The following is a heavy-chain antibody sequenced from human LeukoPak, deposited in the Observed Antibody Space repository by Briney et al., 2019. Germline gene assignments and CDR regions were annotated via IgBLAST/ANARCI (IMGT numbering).Heavy chain of an antibody. J-gene: IGHJ5*02. CDR3: ATDAYYYDSSGPRQYNWFDP. V-gene: IGHV1-24*01. CDR2: FDPEDGET. D-gene: IGHD3-22*01. CDR1: GHTLTELS. Sequence: ASVKVSCKVSGHTLTELSMHWVRQAPGKGLEWMGGFDPEDGETIYAQKFQGRVTMTEDTSTDTAYMELSSLRSEDTAVYYCATDAYYYDSSGPRQYNWFDPWGQGTLVTVSS.